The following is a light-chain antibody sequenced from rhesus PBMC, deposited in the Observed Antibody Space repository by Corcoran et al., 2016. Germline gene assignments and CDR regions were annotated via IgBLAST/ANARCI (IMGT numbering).Light chain of an antibody. V-gene: IGKV1-19*01. CDR3: QQYDDLPYS. J-gene: IGKJ2*01. CDR2: SAS. CDR1: KGISSW. Sequence: DIQMTQSPSSLSASVGDKVTITCHASKGISSWLAWYQQKPGKAPKPLFYSASSLQSGVPSRFSGSGSGTDYTLTISSLQPEDFATYYCQQYDDLPYSFGQGTKVEIK.